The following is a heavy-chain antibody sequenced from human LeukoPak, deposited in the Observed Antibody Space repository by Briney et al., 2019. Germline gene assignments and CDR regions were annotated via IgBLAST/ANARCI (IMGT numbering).Heavy chain of an antibody. J-gene: IGHJ6*02. CDR2: INPNSGGT. V-gene: IGHV1-2*04. D-gene: IGHD3-10*01. Sequence: ASVKVSCKASGYTFTSYGISWVRQAPGQGLEWMGWINPNSGGTNYAQKFQGWVTMTRDTSISTAYMELSRLRSDDTAVYYCARSLSMVRGVIMPYYYYGMDVWGQGTTVTVSS. CDR3: ARSLSMVRGVIMPYYYYGMDV. CDR1: GYTFTSYG.